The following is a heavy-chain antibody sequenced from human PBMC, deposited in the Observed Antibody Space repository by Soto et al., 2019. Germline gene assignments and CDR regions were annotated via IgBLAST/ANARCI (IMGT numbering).Heavy chain of an antibody. CDR3: AADPYYYDSSDYYSFDQ. Sequence: ASVKVSCKASGFNFRSTAVQWVRQARGQLLEWIGWIVAGSGNTNYAQNFQERVTITRDMSTSTAYMDVSSLRSEDTAVYYCAADPYYYDSSDYYSFDQWGQGTLVTVSS. D-gene: IGHD3-22*01. V-gene: IGHV1-58*01. J-gene: IGHJ4*02. CDR1: GFNFRSTA. CDR2: IVAGSGNT.